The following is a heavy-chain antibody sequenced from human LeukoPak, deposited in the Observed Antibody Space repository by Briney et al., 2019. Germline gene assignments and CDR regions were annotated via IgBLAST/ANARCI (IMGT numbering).Heavy chain of an antibody. CDR3: VRGQTIDY. CDR1: GFTFSNYW. CDR2: IKSDGTGI. V-gene: IGHV3-74*01. J-gene: IGHJ4*02. Sequence: PGGSLTLSCTTSGFTFSNYWMYWVRQASGKGLMWVSRIKSDGTGITYTDSVEGRFTISRDNAKNTLYLQMNSLRDEDTAVYYCVRGQTIDYWGQGTLVTVSS. D-gene: IGHD3-3*01.